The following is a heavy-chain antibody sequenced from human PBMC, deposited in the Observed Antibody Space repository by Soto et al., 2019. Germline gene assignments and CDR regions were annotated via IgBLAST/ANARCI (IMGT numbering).Heavy chain of an antibody. CDR1: GFSLSTSGVG. J-gene: IGHJ4*02. CDR2: IYWDDDK. CDR3: AHPRGIVGELSFDY. V-gene: IGHV2-5*02. D-gene: IGHD3-16*02. Sequence: QITLKESGPTLVKPAQTLTLTCTFSGFSLSTSGVGVGWIRQPPGKALEWLALIYWDDDKRYSPSLKSRLTITKDTSKNQVVLTITNMDPVDTATYYCAHPRGIVGELSFDYWGQGTLVTVAS.